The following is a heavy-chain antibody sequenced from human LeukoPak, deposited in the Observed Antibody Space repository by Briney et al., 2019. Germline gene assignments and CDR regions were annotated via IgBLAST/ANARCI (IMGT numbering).Heavy chain of an antibody. Sequence: GGSLRLFCAASGFTVSGNDMNWVRQAPGKGLEWVSVIYRGGTTYYADSVKGRFTISRDNSKSTLYLQMNCLSAEDAAVYYCAIVVADGYMVNWYFLPCGRGTLVTVSS. CDR3: AIVVADGYMVNWYFLP. V-gene: IGHV3-66*01. D-gene: IGHD5-24*01. CDR1: GFTVSGND. CDR2: IYRGGTT. J-gene: IGHJ2*01.